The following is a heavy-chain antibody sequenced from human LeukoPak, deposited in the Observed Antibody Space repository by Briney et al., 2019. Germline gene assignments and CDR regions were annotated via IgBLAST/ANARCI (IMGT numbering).Heavy chain of an antibody. CDR3: ARVQYTRGWYWFDP. CDR1: GGSIGSSY. Sequence: SETLSLTRTVSGGSIGSSYWSWIRQPPGKGLEWLGYLYYSGSTNYNPSLKSRVTISVDTSKNQFSLKLSSVTAADTAVYYCARVQYTRGWYWFDPWGQGTLVTVSS. J-gene: IGHJ5*02. V-gene: IGHV4-59*01. CDR2: LYYSGST. D-gene: IGHD6-19*01.